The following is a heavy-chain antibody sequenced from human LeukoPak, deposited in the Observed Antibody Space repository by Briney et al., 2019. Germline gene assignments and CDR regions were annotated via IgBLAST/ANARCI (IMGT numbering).Heavy chain of an antibody. V-gene: IGHV4-30-2*01. CDR3: ARTRAVGNWFDP. J-gene: IGHJ5*02. CDR1: GGSISSGGYS. CDR2: IYHSGST. Sequence: SQALSLTCAVSGGSISSGGYSWSWIRQPPGKGLEWIGYIYHSGSTYYNPSLKSRVTISVDRSKNQFSLKLSSVTAADTAVYYCARTRAVGNWFDPWGQGTLVTVSS. D-gene: IGHD6-19*01.